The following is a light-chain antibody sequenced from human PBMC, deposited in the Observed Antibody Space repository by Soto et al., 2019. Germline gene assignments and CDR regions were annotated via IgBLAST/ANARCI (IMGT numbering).Light chain of an antibody. V-gene: IGKV3-15*01. Sequence: EIVMTQSPATLSVSPGERATLSCRASQSVAGNLAWYQQKPGQAPRLLIYGASTRATGIPARFSGSGSGIEFTLTISSLQSEHFAVYYCHQYNDWPPITFGQGTRLEIK. CDR2: GAS. J-gene: IGKJ5*01. CDR1: QSVAGN. CDR3: HQYNDWPPIT.